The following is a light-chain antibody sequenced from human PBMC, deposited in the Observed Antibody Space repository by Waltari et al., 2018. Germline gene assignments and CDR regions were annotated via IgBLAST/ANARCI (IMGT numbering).Light chain of an antibody. CDR1: QNINTY. CDR2: ATS. Sequence: DIQMTQSPSSLPASVGDRVTITCRASQNINTYLNWYQQKVGKAPKILIYATSSLQSGVPSRFSGSGSGTHFTLTINSLQPEDFATYSCQQSYTTPRTFGQGTNLEIK. CDR3: QQSYTTPRT. J-gene: IGKJ2*01. V-gene: IGKV1-39*01.